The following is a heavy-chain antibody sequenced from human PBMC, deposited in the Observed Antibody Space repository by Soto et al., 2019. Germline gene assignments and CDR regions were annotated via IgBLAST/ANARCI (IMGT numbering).Heavy chain of an antibody. D-gene: IGHD6-13*01. Sequence: PGESLKISCKGSGYSFTSYWIGWVRQMPGKGLEWMGIIYPGDSDTRYSPSFQGQVTISADKSISTAYLQWSSLKASDTAMYYCARALAAPLDNYYYMDVWGKGNKVTVCS. J-gene: IGHJ6*03. CDR3: ARALAAPLDNYYYMDV. CDR2: IYPGDSDT. V-gene: IGHV5-51*01. CDR1: GYSFTSYW.